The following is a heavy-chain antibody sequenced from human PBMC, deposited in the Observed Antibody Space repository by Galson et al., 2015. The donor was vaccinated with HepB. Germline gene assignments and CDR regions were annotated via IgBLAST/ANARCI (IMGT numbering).Heavy chain of an antibody. J-gene: IGHJ6*02. V-gene: IGHV3-74*01. CDR1: GFTFSSYW. CDR2: INSDGSST. Sequence: SLRLSCAASGFTFSSYWMHWVRQAPGKGLVWVSRINSDGSSTSYADSVKGRFTISRDNAKNTLYLQMNSLSAEDTAVYYCARDAGDYSNYSYYYYGMDVWGQGTTVTVSS. CDR3: ARDAGDYSNYSYYYYGMDV. D-gene: IGHD4-11*01.